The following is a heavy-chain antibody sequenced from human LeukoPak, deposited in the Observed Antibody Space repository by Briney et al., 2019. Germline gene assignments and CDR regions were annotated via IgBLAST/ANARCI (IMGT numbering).Heavy chain of an antibody. J-gene: IGHJ3*02. CDR1: GYTFTSYY. D-gene: IGHD2-2*01. Sequence: ASVKVSCKASGYTFTSYYMHWVRQAPGQGLEWMGIINPSGGSTSYAQKFQGRVTMTRDTSTSTVYMELSSLTSEDTAVYYCARGRSVVVPAAPTGDPFDIWGQGTMVTVSS. V-gene: IGHV1-46*01. CDR2: INPSGGST. CDR3: ARGRSVVVPAAPTGDPFDI.